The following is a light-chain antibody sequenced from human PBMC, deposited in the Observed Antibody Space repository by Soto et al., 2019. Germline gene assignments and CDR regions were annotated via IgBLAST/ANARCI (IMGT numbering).Light chain of an antibody. Sequence: QSVLTQPPSVSGAPGQRVTISCTGSSSNIGARYDVHWYQQLPGTAPKLLIYGNNHRPSGVPDRFSGSKSGTSASLAITGLQAEDEADYYCQSYDNSLSGRVFGGGTKVTVL. CDR2: GNN. V-gene: IGLV1-40*01. CDR1: SSNIGARYD. J-gene: IGLJ3*02. CDR3: QSYDNSLSGRV.